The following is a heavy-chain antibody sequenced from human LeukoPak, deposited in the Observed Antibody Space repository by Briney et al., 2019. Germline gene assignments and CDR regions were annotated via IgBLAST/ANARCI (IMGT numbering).Heavy chain of an antibody. CDR3: AREKGETYDYDTSGGGDGFDI. CDR1: GYTFTIHY. CDR2: INPDSGGT. J-gene: IGHJ3*02. D-gene: IGHD3-22*01. V-gene: IGHV1-2*02. Sequence: ASVKVSCKASGYTFTIHYMHWVRQAPGQGLEWMGWINPDSGGTNFAQKFQGRITMTRDTPISTAYMELSSLRSDDTAIYFCAREKGETYDYDTSGGGDGFDIWGQGTMVTVSS.